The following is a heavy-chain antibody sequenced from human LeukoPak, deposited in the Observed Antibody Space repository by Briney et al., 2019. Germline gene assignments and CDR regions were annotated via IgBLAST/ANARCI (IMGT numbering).Heavy chain of an antibody. CDR3: ARHMLPTKHIVVVTEGMDV. Sequence: MAGESLKISCKGSGYSFTSYWIGWVRQMPGKGLEWMGIIYPGDSDTRYSPSFQGQVTISADKSISTAYLQWSSLKASDTAMYYCARHMLPTKHIVVVTEGMDVWGQGTTVTVSS. J-gene: IGHJ6*02. CDR1: GYSFTSYW. CDR2: IYPGDSDT. V-gene: IGHV5-51*01. D-gene: IGHD2-21*02.